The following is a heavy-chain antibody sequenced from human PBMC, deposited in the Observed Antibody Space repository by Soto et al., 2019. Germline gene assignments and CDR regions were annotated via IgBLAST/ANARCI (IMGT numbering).Heavy chain of an antibody. CDR2: IYPGDSDT. V-gene: IGHV5-51*01. CDR1: GYSFTSYW. Sequence: GESLKISCKGSGYSFTSYWIGWVPQMPGKGLEWMGLIYPGDSDTRYNPSFQGQVTISADKSISTAYLQWSSLKASDSAIYYCARTSGSYLYYFDYWGQGTVVTVSS. D-gene: IGHD1-26*01. J-gene: IGHJ4*02. CDR3: ARTSGSYLYYFDY.